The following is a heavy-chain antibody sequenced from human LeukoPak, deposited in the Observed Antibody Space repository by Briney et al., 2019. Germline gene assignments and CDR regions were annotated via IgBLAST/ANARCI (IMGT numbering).Heavy chain of an antibody. J-gene: IGHJ5*02. Sequence: GGSLRLSCVASGFSFTSFSMNWVRQAPGKGLGWVSSISSSSSDYINYADSVKGRFTISKDNAKNSLYLQMNSLRTEDTAVYYCARDGIAVAGTYNSAVVFGISVLDPWGQGTLVTVSS. V-gene: IGHV3-21*01. CDR1: GFSFTSFS. CDR3: ARDGIAVAGTYNSAVVFGISVLDP. D-gene: IGHD6-19*01. CDR2: ISSSSSDYI.